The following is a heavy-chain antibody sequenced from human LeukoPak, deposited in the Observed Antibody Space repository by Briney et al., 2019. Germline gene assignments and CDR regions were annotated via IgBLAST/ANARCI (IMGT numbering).Heavy chain of an antibody. CDR2: INPSGGST. Sequence: EASVKVSCKASGYTFTSYYMHRVRQAPGQGLEWMGRINPSGGSTSYAQKFQGRVTMTRATSTSTVYMELSSLRSEDTAAYYCARDFLGAVAGTREYFQHWGQGTLVTVSS. V-gene: IGHV1-46*01. CDR3: ARDFLGAVAGTREYFQH. CDR1: GYTFTSYY. D-gene: IGHD6-19*01. J-gene: IGHJ1*01.